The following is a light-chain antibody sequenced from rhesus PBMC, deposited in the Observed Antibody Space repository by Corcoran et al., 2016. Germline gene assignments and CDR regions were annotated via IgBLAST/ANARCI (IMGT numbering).Light chain of an antibody. CDR3: LQSSNWPWT. CDR2: GAS. CDR1: QSVSSY. J-gene: IGKJ1*01. Sequence: EIVMTQSPATLALSPGERATLSCRASQSVSSYLAWYQQKPGQAPRLLIYGASSRAPGIPDRFRGSGSGTEFTLTIRSLEPEDVGVYFCLQSSNWPWTFGQGTKVEIK. V-gene: IGKV3-24*04.